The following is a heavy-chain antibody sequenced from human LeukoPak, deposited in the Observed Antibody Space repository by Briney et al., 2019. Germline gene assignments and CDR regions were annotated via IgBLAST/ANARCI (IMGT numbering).Heavy chain of an antibody. D-gene: IGHD5-18*01. CDR1: GYTFTNFD. CDR3: ARGREYSYKEDYYYGMDV. V-gene: IGHV1-8*01. CDR2: INPKTGNT. Sequence: ASVKVSCKTSGYTFTNFDINWVRQATGQGLEWMGWINPKTGNTGYAQRFKGRLTLTRNSAISTAYMELRSLRSDDTAVYYCARGREYSYKEDYYYGMDVWGQGTTVTVSS. J-gene: IGHJ6*02.